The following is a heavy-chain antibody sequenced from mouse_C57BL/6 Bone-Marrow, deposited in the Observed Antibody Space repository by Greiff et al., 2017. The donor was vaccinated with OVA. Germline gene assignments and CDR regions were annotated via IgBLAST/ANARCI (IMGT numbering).Heavy chain of an antibody. D-gene: IGHD1-1*01. CDR2: IYPGSGST. Sequence: QVQLQQPGAELVKPGASVKMSCKASGYTFTSYWITWVKQRPGQGLEWIGDIYPGSGSTNYNEKFKSKATLTVDTSSSTAYMQLSILTSEDSAVYYCARSDYGSAWFAYWGQGTLVTVSA. CDR1: GYTFTSYW. J-gene: IGHJ3*01. CDR3: ARSDYGSAWFAY. V-gene: IGHV1-55*01.